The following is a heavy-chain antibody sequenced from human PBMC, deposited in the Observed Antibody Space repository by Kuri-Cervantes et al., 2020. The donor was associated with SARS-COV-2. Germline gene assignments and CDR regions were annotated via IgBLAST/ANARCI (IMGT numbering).Heavy chain of an antibody. V-gene: IGHV4-4*07. D-gene: IGHD5-18*01. CDR3: ARDVVHTYGWRAFDY. CDR2: FYTTERI. CDR1: GGSISSHY. Sequence: GSLRLSCTVSGGSISSHYWSWIRQPAGKGLEWIGRFYTTERINYNPSLKSRVTISVDTSKNQFSLRLTSVTAADTAVYYCARDVVHTYGWRAFDYWGQGSLVTVSS. J-gene: IGHJ4*02.